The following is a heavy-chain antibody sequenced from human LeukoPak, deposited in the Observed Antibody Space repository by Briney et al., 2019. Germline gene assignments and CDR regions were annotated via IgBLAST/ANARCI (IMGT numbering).Heavy chain of an antibody. J-gene: IGHJ4*02. D-gene: IGHD5-18*01. CDR3: ARGQKYTSGYRVTELGSRYSDY. Sequence: SETLSLTCAVYGGSFSGYYWSWIRQPPGKGLEWIGEIKHSGSTNYNPSLKSRVTLSVDTSKNWFSLRLTSVTAADTAVYYCARGQKYTSGYRVTELGSRYSDYWGQGARVTVSP. V-gene: IGHV4-34*01. CDR1: GGSFSGYY. CDR2: IKHSGST.